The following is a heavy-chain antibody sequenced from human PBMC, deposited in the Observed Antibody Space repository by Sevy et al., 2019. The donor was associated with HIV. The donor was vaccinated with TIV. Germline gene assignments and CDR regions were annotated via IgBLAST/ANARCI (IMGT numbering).Heavy chain of an antibody. Sequence: SETLSLTCAVYGGSFSGYYWSWIRQPPGKGLEWIGEINHSGSTNYNPSLKSRVTISVDTSKNQFSLMLSSVTAADTAVYYCARSGYDYPLGYYYYYGMDVWGQGTTVTVSS. D-gene: IGHD5-12*01. CDR3: ARSGYDYPLGYYYYYGMDV. CDR2: INHSGST. V-gene: IGHV4-34*01. J-gene: IGHJ6*02. CDR1: GGSFSGYY.